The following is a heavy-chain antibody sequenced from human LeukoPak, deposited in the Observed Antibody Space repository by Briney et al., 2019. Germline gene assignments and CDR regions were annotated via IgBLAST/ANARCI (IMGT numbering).Heavy chain of an antibody. CDR2: INHSGST. D-gene: IGHD5-18*01. CDR3: ASVDTAYSLSFDY. V-gene: IGHV4-34*01. CDR1: GGSFSGYY. Sequence: PSETLSLTCAVYGGSFSGYYWSWIRQPPGKGLEWIGEINHSGSTNYSPSLKSRVTISVDTSKNQFSLKLSSVTAADTAVYYCASVDTAYSLSFDYWGQGTLVTVSS. J-gene: IGHJ4*02.